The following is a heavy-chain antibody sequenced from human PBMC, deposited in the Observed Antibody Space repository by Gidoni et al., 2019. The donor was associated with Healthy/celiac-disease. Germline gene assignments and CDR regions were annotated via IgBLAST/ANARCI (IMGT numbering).Heavy chain of an antibody. D-gene: IGHD2-2*01. CDR1: GGSFSGYY. CDR3: ARGRCSSTSCNNWFDP. CDR2: INHSGST. V-gene: IGHV4-34*01. Sequence: QVQLQQWGAGLLKPSEPLSLTCAVYGGSFSGYYWSWLRQPPGKGLEWIGEINHSGSTNNNPSLKSRVTISVDTSKNQFSLKLSSVTAADTAVYYCARGRCSSTSCNNWFDPWGQGTLVTVSS. J-gene: IGHJ5*02.